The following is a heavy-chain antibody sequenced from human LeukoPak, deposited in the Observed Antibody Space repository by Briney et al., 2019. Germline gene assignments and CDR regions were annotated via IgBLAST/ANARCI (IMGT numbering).Heavy chain of an antibody. J-gene: IGHJ4*02. D-gene: IGHD3-10*01. Sequence: ASVKVSCKASGYTFTGYDMHWVRQAPGQGLEWMGRIRPSSGDTNYAQKFQGRVTMTRDTSITTAYVEQSRLTSDDTAIYYCARDPYIAGNYWGQGTLVTVSS. V-gene: IGHV1-2*06. CDR3: ARDPYIAGNY. CDR1: GYTFTGYD. CDR2: IRPSSGDT.